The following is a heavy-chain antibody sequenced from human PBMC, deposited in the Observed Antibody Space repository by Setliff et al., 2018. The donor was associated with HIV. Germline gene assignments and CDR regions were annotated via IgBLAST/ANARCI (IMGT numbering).Heavy chain of an antibody. CDR1: GYSISTGYN. D-gene: IGHD3-16*01. CDR2: MHHSGGT. CDR3: VRGGSWGII. J-gene: IGHJ3*02. V-gene: IGHV4-38-2*02. Sequence: LSLTCTVSGYSISTGYNWGCIRQPPGKGLEWIGSMHHSGGTYYNPSLKTRVTISLDTSKNQFSLNLSSVTAADTAVYYCVRGGSWGIIWGQGTVVT.